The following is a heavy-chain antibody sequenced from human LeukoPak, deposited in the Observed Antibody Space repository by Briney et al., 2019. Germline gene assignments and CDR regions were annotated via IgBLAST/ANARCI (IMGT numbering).Heavy chain of an antibody. CDR1: GFIFNNYD. Sequence: GGSLRLSCATSGFIFNNYDPHWVRQAPGKGLEWLATISRDGKRQFYTDSVKGRFTISRDDSRNTLYLQMNSLRPEDTAVYYCAKYRLNRAYCGNDCYSAAFDYWGQGTLVTVSS. J-gene: IGHJ4*02. CDR2: ISRDGKRQ. V-gene: IGHV3-30*18. D-gene: IGHD2-21*02. CDR3: AKYRLNRAYCGNDCYSAAFDY.